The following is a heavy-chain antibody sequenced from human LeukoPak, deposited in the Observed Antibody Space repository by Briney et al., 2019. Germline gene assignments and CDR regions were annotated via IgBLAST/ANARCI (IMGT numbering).Heavy chain of an antibody. CDR3: ARDSVGVVVVVPAAPDY. CDR1: GFTVSSNY. Sequence: PGGSLRLSCAASGFTVSSNYMSWVRQAPGKGLEWVSSISSSSSYIHYADSVKGRFTISRDNAKNSLYLQMNSLRAEDTAVYYCARDSVGVVVVVPAAPDYWGQGTLVTVSS. D-gene: IGHD2-2*01. J-gene: IGHJ4*02. V-gene: IGHV3-21*01. CDR2: ISSSSSYI.